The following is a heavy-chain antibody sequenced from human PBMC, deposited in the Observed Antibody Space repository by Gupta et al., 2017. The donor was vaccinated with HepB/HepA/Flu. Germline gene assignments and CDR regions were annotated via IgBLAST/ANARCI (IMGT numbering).Heavy chain of an antibody. J-gene: IGHJ5*02. CDR3: AKQGRAYYYDSSVPTDWFDP. CDR1: GGSISSSSYY. Sequence: GKPSETLSLTCTVSGGSISSSSYYWGWIRQPPGKGLEWIGSIYYSGSTYYNPSLKSRVTISVDTSKNQFSLKLSSVTAADTAVYYCAKQGRAYYYDSSVPTDWFDPWGQGTLVTVSS. V-gene: IGHV4-39*01. D-gene: IGHD3-22*01. CDR2: IYYSGST.